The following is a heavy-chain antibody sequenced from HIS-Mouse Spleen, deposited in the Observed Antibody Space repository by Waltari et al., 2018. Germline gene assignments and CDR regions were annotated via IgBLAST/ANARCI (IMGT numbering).Heavy chain of an antibody. Sequence: QVQLVESGGGVVQPGRSLRLSCAASVFTFSSYGMHWVRQAPGKGLEWVAVIWYDGSNKYYADSVKGRFTISRDNSKNTLYLQMNSLRAEDTAVYYCAKSARDGYSSGWYWFDPWGQGTLVTVSS. CDR1: VFTFSSYG. CDR2: IWYDGSNK. J-gene: IGHJ5*02. D-gene: IGHD6-19*01. CDR3: AKSARDGYSSGWYWFDP. V-gene: IGHV3-33*06.